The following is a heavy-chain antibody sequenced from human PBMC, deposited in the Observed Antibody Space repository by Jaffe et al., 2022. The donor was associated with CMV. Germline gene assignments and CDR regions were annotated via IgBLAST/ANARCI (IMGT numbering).Heavy chain of an antibody. CDR2: IKQDGSEK. D-gene: IGHD3-3*01. CDR3: AREQYYDFWITPGFDY. V-gene: IGHV3-7*01. Sequence: EVQLVESGGGLVQPGGSLRLSCAASGFTFSSYWMSWVRQAPGKGLEWVANIKQDGSEKYYVDSVKGRFTISRDNAKNSLYLQMNSLRAEDTAVYYCAREQYYDFWITPGFDYWGQGTLVTVSS. CDR1: GFTFSSYW. J-gene: IGHJ4*02.